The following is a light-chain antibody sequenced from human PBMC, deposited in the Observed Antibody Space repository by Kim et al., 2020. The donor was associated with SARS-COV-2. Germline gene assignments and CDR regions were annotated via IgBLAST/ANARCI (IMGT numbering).Light chain of an antibody. CDR2: GKN. J-gene: IGLJ2*01. CDR3: NSRDSSGNHLV. Sequence: ALGQTVRITCHRDSLLSYYACWYQQKPGQAPVLVIYGKNNRPSGVPDRFSGSSSGNTASLTITGAQAEDEADYYCNSRDSSGNHLVFGGGTQLTVL. V-gene: IGLV3-19*01. CDR1: SLLSYY.